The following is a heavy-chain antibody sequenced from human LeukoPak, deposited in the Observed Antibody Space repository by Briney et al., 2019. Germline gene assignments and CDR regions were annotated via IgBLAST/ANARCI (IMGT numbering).Heavy chain of an antibody. CDR1: GYSISSGYY. J-gene: IGHJ4*02. D-gene: IGHD5/OR15-5a*01. V-gene: IGHV4-38-2*02. CDR3: AIVVYGGGVDN. CDR2: LFHNGST. Sequence: SETLSLTCTVSGYSISSGYYWGWIRQPPGKGLEWIGTLFHNGSTSYKSSLKSRVTILVDKSKNQFSLKLRSVTAADTAVYFCAIVVYGGGVDNWGQGTLVTVSS.